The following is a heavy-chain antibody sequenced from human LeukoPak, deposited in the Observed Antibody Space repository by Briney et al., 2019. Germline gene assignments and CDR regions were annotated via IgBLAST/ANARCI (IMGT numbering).Heavy chain of an antibody. Sequence: SGTLSLTCAVSGGSISSSNWWSWVRQPPGKGLEWIGEIYHSGGTNYNPSLKSRVTISVDKSKNQFSLKLSSVTAADTAVYYCARGYYYGSGSYHFDYWGQGTLVTVSS. V-gene: IGHV4-4*02. D-gene: IGHD3-10*01. J-gene: IGHJ4*02. CDR3: ARGYYYGSGSYHFDY. CDR1: GGSISSSNW. CDR2: IYHSGGT.